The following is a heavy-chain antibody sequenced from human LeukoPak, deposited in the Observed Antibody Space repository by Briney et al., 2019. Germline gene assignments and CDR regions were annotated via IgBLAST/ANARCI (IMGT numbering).Heavy chain of an antibody. CDR2: IIPILGIA. D-gene: IGHD3-3*01. V-gene: IGHV1-69*04. Sequence: SVKVSCKASGHTFTGYYMHWVRQAPGQGLEWMGRIIPILGIANYAQKFQGRVTITADKSTSTAYMELSSLRSEDTAVYYCARDLDDFWSGPLDYWGQGTLVTVSS. CDR1: GHTFTGYY. J-gene: IGHJ4*02. CDR3: ARDLDDFWSGPLDY.